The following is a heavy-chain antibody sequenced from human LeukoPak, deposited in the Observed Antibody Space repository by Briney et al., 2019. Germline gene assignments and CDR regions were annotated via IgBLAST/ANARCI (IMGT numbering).Heavy chain of an antibody. CDR1: GFTFSSYS. D-gene: IGHD3-10*01. J-gene: IGHJ4*02. CDR2: ISSSSSYI. Sequence: GGSLRLSCAASGFTFSSYSMNWVRQAPGKGLEWVSSISSSSSYIYYADSVKGRFTISRDNAENSLYPQMNSLRAEDTAVYYCARVDLYYGSGSYYPPDHWGQGTLVTVSS. V-gene: IGHV3-21*01. CDR3: ARVDLYYGSGSYYPPDH.